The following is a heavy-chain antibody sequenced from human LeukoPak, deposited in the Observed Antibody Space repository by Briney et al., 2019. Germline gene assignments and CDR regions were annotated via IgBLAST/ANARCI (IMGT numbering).Heavy chain of an antibody. CDR1: GFTFDDSG. D-gene: IGHD4-11*01. V-gene: IGHV3-20*04. Sequence: GGSLRLSCAASGFTFDDSGMSWVRQAPGKGLKWVSSINWNGGSTGYADSVKGRFTISRDNAKNSLYLQMNSLRAEDTAVYYCARTTTVTTGLAFDIWGQGTMVTVSS. CDR2: INWNGGST. CDR3: ARTTTVTTGLAFDI. J-gene: IGHJ3*02.